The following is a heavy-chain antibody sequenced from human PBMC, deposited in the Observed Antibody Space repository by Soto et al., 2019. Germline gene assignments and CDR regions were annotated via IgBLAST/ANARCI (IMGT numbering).Heavy chain of an antibody. D-gene: IGHD2-21*02. Sequence: SETLSLTCAVYGGSFSGYYWSWIRQPPGKGLEWIGEINHSGSTNYNPSLKSRVTISVDTSKNQFSLKLSSVTAADTVVYHCARGCTSVVTTAMNWFDPWGQ. J-gene: IGHJ5*02. CDR2: INHSGST. V-gene: IGHV4-34*01. CDR3: ARGCTSVVTTAMNWFDP. CDR1: GGSFSGYY.